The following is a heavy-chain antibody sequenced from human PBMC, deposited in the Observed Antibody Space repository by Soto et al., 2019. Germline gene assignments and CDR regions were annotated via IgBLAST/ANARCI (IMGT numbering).Heavy chain of an antibody. V-gene: IGHV3-23*01. CDR2: ISGSGGST. CDR1: GFTFSSYA. D-gene: IGHD5-12*01. CDR3: AKDDSPIYSGYGGWFDP. Sequence: EVQLLESGGGLVQPGGSLRLSCAASGFTFSSYAMSWVRQAPGKGLEWVSAISGSGGSTYYADSVKGRFTISRDNSKNTLYLQMNSLRAEDTAVYYCAKDDSPIYSGYGGWFDPWGQGTLVTVSS. J-gene: IGHJ5*02.